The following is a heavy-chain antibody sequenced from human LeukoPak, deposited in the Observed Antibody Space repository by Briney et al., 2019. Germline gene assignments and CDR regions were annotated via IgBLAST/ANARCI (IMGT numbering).Heavy chain of an antibody. CDR1: GGSFSGYY. Sequence: SETLSLTCAVYGGSFSGYYWSWIRQHPGKGLEWIGEINHSGSTNYNPSLKSRVTISVDTSKNQFSLKLSSVTAADTAVYYCARGLRDSSSWYNYFDYWGQGTLVTVSS. CDR3: ARGLRDSSSWYNYFDY. CDR2: INHSGST. J-gene: IGHJ4*02. V-gene: IGHV4-34*01. D-gene: IGHD6-13*01.